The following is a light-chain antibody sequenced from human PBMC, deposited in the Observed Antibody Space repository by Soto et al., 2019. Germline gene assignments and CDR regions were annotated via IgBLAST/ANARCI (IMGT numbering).Light chain of an antibody. V-gene: IGKV3-11*01. CDR3: QQRTKWRT. Sequence: EIVLTQSPATLSLSPGEIATLSCRASQSVSSYLAWYQQKPGQAPRLLIYDASKRATGIPARFGGSGFGTDYTLTISSLEPEDFAVYYCQQRTKWRTFGQGTKVDIK. CDR2: DAS. J-gene: IGKJ1*01. CDR1: QSVSSY.